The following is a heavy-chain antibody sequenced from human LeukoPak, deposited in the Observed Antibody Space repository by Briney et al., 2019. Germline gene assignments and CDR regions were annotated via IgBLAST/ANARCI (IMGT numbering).Heavy chain of an antibody. Sequence: PGRSLRLSCAASAFTFSTYAMHWVRQAPGKGLEWVAVIWFDGSNKYYADSVKGRFTISRDNSKNTLYLQMNSLRAEDTAVYYCAKGLTTVTGDYFDYWGQGTLVTVSS. CDR3: AKGLTTVTGDYFDY. CDR2: IWFDGSNK. D-gene: IGHD4-11*01. CDR1: AFTFSTYA. J-gene: IGHJ4*02. V-gene: IGHV3-30-3*02.